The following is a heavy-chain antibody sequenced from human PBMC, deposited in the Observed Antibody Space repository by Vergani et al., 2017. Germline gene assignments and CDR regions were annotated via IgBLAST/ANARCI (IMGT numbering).Heavy chain of an antibody. J-gene: IGHJ4*02. D-gene: IGHD1-1*01. V-gene: IGHV4-38-2*01. CDR2: IYHSGST. CDR3: ARGPAAGWNDG. Sequence: QVQLQESGPGLVKPSETLSLTCAVSGYSINSDYYWGWIRQPPGKGLEWVGNIYHSGSTNSNPSVTPRVTISVGTSKNQFSLKLSSVTAADTAVYYCARGPAAGWNDGWGQGTLVTVSS. CDR1: GYSINSDYY.